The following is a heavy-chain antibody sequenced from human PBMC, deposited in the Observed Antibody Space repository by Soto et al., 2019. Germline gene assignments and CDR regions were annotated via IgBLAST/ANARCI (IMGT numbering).Heavy chain of an antibody. J-gene: IGHJ4*02. Sequence: QVRLAQSGAEVKKPGASVKVSCQASGYIFTANFINWVRQAPGQGLEWMGRLNPNTGDPEYAQEFQGRVTMTRATSISTAYMEVTSLTSDDTAVYYCARVFREHSSSYWIDSWGQGTLVTVSS. CDR1: GYIFTANF. CDR2: LNPNTGDP. V-gene: IGHV1-2*06. CDR3: ARVFREHSSSYWIDS. D-gene: IGHD3-22*01.